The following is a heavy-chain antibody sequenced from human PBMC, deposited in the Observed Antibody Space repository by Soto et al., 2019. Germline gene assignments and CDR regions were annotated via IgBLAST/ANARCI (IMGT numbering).Heavy chain of an antibody. Sequence: SETLSLTCTVSGGSVSGVDHYWNWIRQPPGKGLEWIGYIAYSGSTNYNPSLKSRVTVSVDTSKNQFSLKLRSVTAADTAVYYCARAEYSSSSVDWFDPWGQGILVTGS. J-gene: IGHJ5*02. CDR1: GGSVSGVDHY. CDR2: IAYSGST. CDR3: ARAEYSSSSVDWFDP. D-gene: IGHD6-6*01. V-gene: IGHV4-61*08.